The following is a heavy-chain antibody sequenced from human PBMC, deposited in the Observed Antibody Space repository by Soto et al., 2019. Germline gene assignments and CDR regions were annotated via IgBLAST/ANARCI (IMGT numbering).Heavy chain of an antibody. Sequence: PVGPLRLSCAASGFTFSSYGMHWVRQAPGKGLEWVTGILYDGSDKYYADSVKGRFTISRENSKNTLYLQMNSLRTEDSAVYYCAKAGGGFGDFVHHWGQGTPVTVSS. CDR2: ILYDGSDK. J-gene: IGHJ4*02. CDR1: GFTFSSYG. V-gene: IGHV3-30*18. D-gene: IGHD3-10*01. CDR3: AKAGGGFGDFVHH.